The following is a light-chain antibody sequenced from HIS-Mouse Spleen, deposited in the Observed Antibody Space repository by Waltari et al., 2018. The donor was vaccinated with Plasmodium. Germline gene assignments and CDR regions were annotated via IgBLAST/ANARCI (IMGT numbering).Light chain of an antibody. CDR2: GAS. CDR3: QQYNNWPYT. Sequence: EIVLTQSPATLSVSPGERATPSCRASQSVRSNLAWYQQKPGQAPRLLIYGASTRATGIPARFSGSGSGTEFTLTISSMQSEDFAVYYCQQYNNWPYTFGQGTKLEIK. V-gene: IGKV3-15*01. J-gene: IGKJ2*01. CDR1: QSVRSN.